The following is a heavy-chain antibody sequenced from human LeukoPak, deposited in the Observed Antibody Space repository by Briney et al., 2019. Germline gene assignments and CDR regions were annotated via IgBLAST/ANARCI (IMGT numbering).Heavy chain of an antibody. J-gene: IGHJ4*02. CDR2: ISAYNGNT. D-gene: IGHD6-13*01. Sequence: ASVKVSCKASGYTFTSYGISWVRQAPGQGLEWMGWISAYNGNTNYAQKLQGRVTMTTDTSTSTAYMELRSLRSDDTAVYYCARGVWDGSSWYGVFELTSRYYFDYWGQGTLVTVSS. CDR1: GYTFTSYG. CDR3: ARGVWDGSSWYGVFELTSRYYFDY. V-gene: IGHV1-18*01.